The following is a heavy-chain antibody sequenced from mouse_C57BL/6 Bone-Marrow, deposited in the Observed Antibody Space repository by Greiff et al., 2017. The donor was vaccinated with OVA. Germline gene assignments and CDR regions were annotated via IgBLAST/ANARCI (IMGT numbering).Heavy chain of an antibody. J-gene: IGHJ2*01. CDR2: IDPETGGT. V-gene: IGHV1-15*01. CDR1: GYTFTDYE. D-gene: IGHD2-3*01. CDR3: TTGLLVYYFDY. Sequence: VQLQESGAELVRPGASVTLSCKASGYTFTDYEMHWVKQTPVHGLEWIGAIDPETGGTAYNQKFKGKAILTADKSSSTADMERRSLTSEDSAVYYCTTGLLVYYFDYWGQGTTLTVSS.